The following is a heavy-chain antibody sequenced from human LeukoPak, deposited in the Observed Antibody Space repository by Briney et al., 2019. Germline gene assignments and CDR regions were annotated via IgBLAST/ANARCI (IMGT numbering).Heavy chain of an antibody. J-gene: IGHJ1*01. Sequence: GTSVKVSCKASGFTFTSSAVQWVRQARGQRLEWIGWIVVGSGNTNYAQKFQEGVTITRDMSTSTAYMELSSLRSEDTAVYYCAAGGSSSWYLMEHWGQGTLVTVSS. CDR2: IVVGSGNT. CDR3: AAGGSSSWYLMEH. D-gene: IGHD6-13*01. CDR1: GFTFTSSA. V-gene: IGHV1-58*01.